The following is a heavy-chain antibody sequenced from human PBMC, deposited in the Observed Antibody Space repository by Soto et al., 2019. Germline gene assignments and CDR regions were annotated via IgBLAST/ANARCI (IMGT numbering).Heavy chain of an antibody. Sequence: QVQLQESGPGLVKPSQTLSLTCTVSGGSLSSGGYYWSWIRQFPGKGLECIGYIYHSGSTYYSPFLKSRVTMSVDTSKNQFSLKLSSVTAADTAVYYCATNGGYYDTSGPKYFQYWGQGTLVTASS. CDR2: IYHSGST. J-gene: IGHJ1*01. CDR1: GGSLSSGGYY. D-gene: IGHD3-22*01. V-gene: IGHV4-31*03. CDR3: ATNGGYYDTSGPKYFQY.